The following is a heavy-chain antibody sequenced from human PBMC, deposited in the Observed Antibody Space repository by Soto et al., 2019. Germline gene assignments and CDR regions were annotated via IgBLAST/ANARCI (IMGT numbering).Heavy chain of an antibody. J-gene: IGHJ5*02. V-gene: IGHV4-30-2*01. Sequence: TSETLSLTCAVSGGSISSGFYSWSWIRQPPGQGLEWIGYIYNSGNTYYNPSLMSRVTISVDRSQNHFSLKLTSVTAADTAVYYCARGSDGVWNWFDPWGQGTQVTVSS. D-gene: IGHD2-21*02. CDR1: GGSISSGFYS. CDR2: IYNSGNT. CDR3: ARGSDGVWNWFDP.